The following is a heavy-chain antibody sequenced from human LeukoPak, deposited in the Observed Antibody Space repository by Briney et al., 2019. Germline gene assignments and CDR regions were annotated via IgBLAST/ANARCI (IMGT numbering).Heavy chain of an antibody. J-gene: IGHJ4*02. CDR3: ARHWGAHYDY. CDR2: IYYSGST. Sequence: PSETLSLTCTVSGGSLSSYYWSWIRQPPGKGLEWIGYIYYSGSTDYNPSLKSRVTISEDTSKNQLSLKLSSVTAADTAIYYCARHWGAHYDYWGQGTLVTVSS. V-gene: IGHV4-59*08. D-gene: IGHD3-16*01. CDR1: GGSLSSYY.